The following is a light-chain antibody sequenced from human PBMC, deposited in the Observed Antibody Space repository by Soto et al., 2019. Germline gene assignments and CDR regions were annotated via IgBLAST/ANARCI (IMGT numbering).Light chain of an antibody. V-gene: IGKV3-15*01. CDR2: GAS. Sequence: EIVMTQSPATLSLAPWEISTLSCSASQGVSSNLAWYQQKPGQAPRLLIYGASTRATGIPARFSGSGSGTEFTLTISSLQSEDFAVYYCQQYNNWPPGVTFGQGTRLEIK. J-gene: IGKJ5*01. CDR3: QQYNNWPPGVT. CDR1: QGVSSN.